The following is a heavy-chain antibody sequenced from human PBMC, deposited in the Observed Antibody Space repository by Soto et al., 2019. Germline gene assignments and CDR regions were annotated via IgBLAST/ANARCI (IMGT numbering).Heavy chain of an antibody. D-gene: IGHD3-22*01. CDR1: GGSISSSSYY. Sequence: PSETLSLTCTVSGGSISSSSYYWGWISQPPGKGLEWIGSIYYSGSTYYNPSLKSRVTISVDTSKNQFSLKLSSVTAADTAVYYCARLGAWLNYYYGMDVWGQGTTVTVSS. V-gene: IGHV4-39*01. CDR2: IYYSGST. CDR3: ARLGAWLNYYYGMDV. J-gene: IGHJ6*02.